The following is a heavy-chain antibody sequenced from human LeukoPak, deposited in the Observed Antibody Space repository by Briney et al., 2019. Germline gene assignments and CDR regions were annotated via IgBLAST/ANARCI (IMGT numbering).Heavy chain of an antibody. CDR1: GDTFSDYY. CDR2: ISGSSSYT. V-gene: IGHV3-11*06. Sequence: AGGSLRLSCVVSGDTFSDYYMSWTRQAPGKGLEWVSYISGSSSYTNYADSVKGRFTISRENAKNSLYLQMNSLIAEDTAVYYCMSENANYVIDHWGQGTLVTVSS. J-gene: IGHJ5*02. D-gene: IGHD3-10*02. CDR3: MSENANYVIDH.